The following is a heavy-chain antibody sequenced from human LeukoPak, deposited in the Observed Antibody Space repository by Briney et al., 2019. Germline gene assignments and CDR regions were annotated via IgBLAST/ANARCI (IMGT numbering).Heavy chain of an antibody. Sequence: GGSLRLSCAASGFTFSSYAMTWVRQAPGKGLEWVSAIRDSGGSTYYADSVKGRFTISRDNSKNTLYLQMNSLRAEDTAVYYCAKAAYCSSTSCPLDYWGQGTQVTVSS. CDR2: IRDSGGST. CDR3: AKAAYCSSTSCPLDY. CDR1: GFTFSSYA. V-gene: IGHV3-23*01. J-gene: IGHJ4*02. D-gene: IGHD2-2*01.